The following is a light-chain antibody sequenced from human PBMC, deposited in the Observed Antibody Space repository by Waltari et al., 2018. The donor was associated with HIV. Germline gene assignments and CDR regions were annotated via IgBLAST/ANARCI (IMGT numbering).Light chain of an antibody. V-gene: IGKV4-1*01. CDR1: QSIFYSCKNKYY. CDR2: SAS. CDR3: QQYYNTPPT. J-gene: IGKJ1*01. Sequence: DIVMTLSPYSLALSLGERASIRCKSRQSIFYSCKNKYYLAWYQQKASQTPKLLISSASTRDSGVPDRFSGSGSGTDFALTISNLQSEAVSLYFCQQYYNTPPTFGQGTRVEI.